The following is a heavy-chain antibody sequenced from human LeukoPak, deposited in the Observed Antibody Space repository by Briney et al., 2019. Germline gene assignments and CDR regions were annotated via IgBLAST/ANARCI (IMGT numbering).Heavy chain of an antibody. V-gene: IGHV3-53*01. D-gene: IGHD6-19*01. CDR1: GFTVSSNY. J-gene: IGHJ4*02. CDR2: IYSGGST. Sequence: GGSLRLSCAASGFTVSSNYMSWVRQAPGKGLEWVSVIYSGGSTYYADSVKGRFTISRDNSKNTLYLQMNSLRAEDTAVYYCARSLRWLVPEFDYWGQGTLVTVSS. CDR3: ARSLRWLVPEFDY.